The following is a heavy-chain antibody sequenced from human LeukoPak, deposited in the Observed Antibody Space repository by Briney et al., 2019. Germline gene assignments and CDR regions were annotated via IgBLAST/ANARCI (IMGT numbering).Heavy chain of an antibody. V-gene: IGHV4-38-2*02. CDR1: GFSVSSGYF. D-gene: IGHD1-26*01. CDR3: ARVVPRGGSDF. Sequence: SETLCLTCTVSGFSVSSGYFWGWIRQPPGQGLEWIATIYHNGNTYYNPSLKSRATISIDTSNNRFSLNLDSVTAADTALYYCARVVPRGGSDFWGQGTLHSV. CDR2: IYHNGNT. J-gene: IGHJ4*02.